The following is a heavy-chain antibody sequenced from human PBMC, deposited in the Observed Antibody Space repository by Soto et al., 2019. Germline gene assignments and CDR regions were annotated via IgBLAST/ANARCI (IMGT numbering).Heavy chain of an antibody. CDR1: GLTFRSYW. CDR2: INTDGSVA. CDR3: VRDMQLWRLDS. D-gene: IGHD2-21*01. V-gene: IGHV3-74*03. J-gene: IGHJ4*02. Sequence: GGSLRLSCAASGLTFRSYWMHWVRQAPGKGLVWVSRINTDGSVAMYVDSVKGRFTISRDNAKNTLFLHMNSLRAEDTAVYYCVRDMQLWRLDSWGRGTLVTVSS.